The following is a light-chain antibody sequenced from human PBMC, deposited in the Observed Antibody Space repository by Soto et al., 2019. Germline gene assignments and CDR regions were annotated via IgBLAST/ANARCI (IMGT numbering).Light chain of an antibody. CDR1: SSNIGAGYD. CDR2: GNS. Sequence: QSALTQPPSVSGAPGQKVIISCTGSSSNIGAGYDVHWYQQLPGTAPKLLIYGNSNRPSGVPDRLSGSKSGTSASLAITGLQVEDEADYYCQSYASSLSAAVFGGGTKVTVL. J-gene: IGLJ2*01. V-gene: IGLV1-40*01. CDR3: QSYASSLSAAV.